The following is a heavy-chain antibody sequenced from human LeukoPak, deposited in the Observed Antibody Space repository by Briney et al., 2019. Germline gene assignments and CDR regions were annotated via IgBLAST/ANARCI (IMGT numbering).Heavy chain of an antibody. CDR3: ARRHLGFCSGGSCRDFDY. J-gene: IGHJ4*02. Sequence: SETLSLTYAVYGGSFSGYYWSWIRQPPGGGLEWIGEIQYSESTKCNPTLKSRVNISVDTSKNKFSLKLSSVTAADTAVYYCARRHLGFCSGGSCRDFDYWGQGTLVTVSS. V-gene: IGHV4-34*01. CDR2: IQYSEST. CDR1: GGSFSGYY. D-gene: IGHD2-15*01.